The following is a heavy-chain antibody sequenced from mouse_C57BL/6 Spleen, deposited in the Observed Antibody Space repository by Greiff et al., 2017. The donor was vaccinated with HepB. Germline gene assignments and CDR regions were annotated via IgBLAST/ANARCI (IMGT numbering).Heavy chain of an antibody. Sequence: VQLQQSGAELVRPGTSVKVSCKASGYAFTNYLIEWVKQRPGQGLEWIGVINPGSGGTNYNEKFKGKATLTADKSSSTAYMQLSSLTSEDSAVYFCARYDYDHFDYWGQGTTLTVSS. J-gene: IGHJ2*01. V-gene: IGHV1-54*01. CDR1: GYAFTNYL. D-gene: IGHD2-4*01. CDR2: INPGSGGT. CDR3: ARYDYDHFDY.